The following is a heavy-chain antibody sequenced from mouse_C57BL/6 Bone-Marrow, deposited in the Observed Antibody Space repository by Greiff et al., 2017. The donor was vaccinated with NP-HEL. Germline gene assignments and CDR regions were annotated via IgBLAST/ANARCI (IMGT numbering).Heavy chain of an antibody. CDR1: GFTFTSYG. CDR2: IYPGGGCT. J-gene: IGHJ1*03. D-gene: IGHD1-1*01. CDR3: ARNAAVYFDV. V-gene: IGHV1-55*01. Sequence: VQLQQSGAELVKPGASLKLSCKASGFTFTSYGMTWVRQTPGQRLEWVGAIYPGGGCTYYNENFKSRATLTADTSSSTAYMQLSRVTSDDSAFYYCARNAAVYFDVWGTGTTVTVSS.